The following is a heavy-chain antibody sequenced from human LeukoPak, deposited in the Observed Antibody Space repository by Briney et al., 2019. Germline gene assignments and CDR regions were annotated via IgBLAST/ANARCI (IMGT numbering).Heavy chain of an antibody. Sequence: ASVKVSCKASGYTFTGYYMHWVRQAPGQGLEWMGWINPNSGGTNYAQKFQGRVTMTRDTSISTAYMELGGLRSDDTAVYYCARERDGYNYFDYWGQGTLVTVSS. J-gene: IGHJ4*02. CDR1: GYTFTGYY. CDR2: INPNSGGT. D-gene: IGHD5-24*01. CDR3: ARERDGYNYFDY. V-gene: IGHV1-2*02.